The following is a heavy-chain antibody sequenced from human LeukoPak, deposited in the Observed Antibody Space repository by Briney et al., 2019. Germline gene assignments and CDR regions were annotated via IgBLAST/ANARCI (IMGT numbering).Heavy chain of an antibody. CDR2: IYYSGST. V-gene: IGHV4-30-4*08. CDR3: ARDSTVTTGGFDS. J-gene: IGHJ5*01. D-gene: IGHD4-17*01. Sequence: PSQTLSFTCTVSGGSISSGDYYWSWIRQPPGKGLEWIGYIYYSGSTYYNPSLKSRVTISVDTSKNQFSLKLSSVTAADTAVYYCARDSTVTTGGFDSWGQGTLVTVSS. CDR1: GGSISSGDYY.